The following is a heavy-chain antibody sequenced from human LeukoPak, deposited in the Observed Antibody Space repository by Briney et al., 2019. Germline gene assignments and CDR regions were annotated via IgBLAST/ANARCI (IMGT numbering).Heavy chain of an antibody. V-gene: IGHV3-43*02. D-gene: IGHD3-10*01. CDR3: AKAGGSYSYNWFDP. CDR1: GFTFSSYA. Sequence: GGSLRLSCAASGFTFSSYAMHWVRDATGKGLEWVSLISGDGVRTYYADYVKGRFTISRDNSKNSLYLQMNSLRSEDTALYYCAKAGGSYSYNWFDPWGQGTLVTVSS. CDR2: ISGDGVRT. J-gene: IGHJ5*02.